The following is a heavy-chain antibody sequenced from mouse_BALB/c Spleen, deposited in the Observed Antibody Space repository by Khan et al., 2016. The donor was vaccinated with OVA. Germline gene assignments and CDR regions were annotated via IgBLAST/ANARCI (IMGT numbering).Heavy chain of an antibody. CDR2: IWGDGST. V-gene: IGHV2-6-7*01. Sequence: VQLQESGPGLVAPSQSLSITCTVSGFSLTGYGVNWVRQPPGKGLEWLGMIWGDGSTDYNSALKSRLSISKDNSKSQVFLKMNSLQTDDTARYYCAREVYYDYAYYYAKDYWGQGTSVTVSS. CDR1: GFSLTGYG. D-gene: IGHD2-4*01. J-gene: IGHJ4*01. CDR3: AREVYYDYAYYYAKDY.